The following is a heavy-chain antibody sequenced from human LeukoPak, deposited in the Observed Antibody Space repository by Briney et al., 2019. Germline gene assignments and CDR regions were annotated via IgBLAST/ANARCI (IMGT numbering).Heavy chain of an antibody. V-gene: IGHV3-21*01. CDR1: GFTFSSYS. CDR2: ISSRSTYI. J-gene: IGHJ3*02. Sequence: GGSLRLSCAASGFTFSSYSMNWVRQAPGKGLEWVSSISSRSTYIYYADSVKGRFTISRDNAKNSLYLQMNNLRAEDTAMFYCATSMAQDVDAFHIWGQGTMVTVSS. D-gene: IGHD2-21*01. CDR3: ATSMAQDVDAFHI.